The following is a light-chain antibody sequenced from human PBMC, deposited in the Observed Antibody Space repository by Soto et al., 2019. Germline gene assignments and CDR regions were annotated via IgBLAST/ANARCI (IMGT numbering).Light chain of an antibody. CDR1: QSINSNY. J-gene: IGKJ2*01. Sequence: EIVLTQSPGTLSLSPGERATLSCRASQSINSNYLAWYQHKPGQAPRLLIYGASSRATGIPDRFSGSGSGTDFTLTISRLEPEDFALYYCQQYGTSLYTFGQGTKVDIK. V-gene: IGKV3-20*01. CDR3: QQYGTSLYT. CDR2: GAS.